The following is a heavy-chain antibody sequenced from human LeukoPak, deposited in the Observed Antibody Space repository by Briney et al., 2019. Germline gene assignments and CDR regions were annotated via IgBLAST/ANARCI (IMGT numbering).Heavy chain of an antibody. CDR1: GGTFSSYA. D-gene: IGHD1-14*01. Sequence: SVKVSCKASGGTFSSYAISWVRQAPGQGLEWMGGIIPIFGTANYAQKFQGRVTMTEDTSTDTAYMELSSLRSEDTAVYYCATEVGSNNWFDPWGQGTLVTVSS. J-gene: IGHJ5*02. V-gene: IGHV1-69*06. CDR2: IIPIFGTA. CDR3: ATEVGSNNWFDP.